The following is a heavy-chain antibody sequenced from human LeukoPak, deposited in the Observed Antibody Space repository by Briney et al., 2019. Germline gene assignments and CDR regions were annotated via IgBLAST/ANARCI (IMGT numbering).Heavy chain of an antibody. CDR1: GFTFSSYA. Sequence: PGASLRLSCAASGFTFSSYARGWVGQAPGKGLDWVSAISGSGGSTYYADSVKGRFTISRDNSKNTLYLQMNSLRAEDTAVYYCAKESTEFLPDYWGQGTLVTVSS. J-gene: IGHJ4*02. CDR2: ISGSGGST. D-gene: IGHD3-10*01. CDR3: AKESTEFLPDY. V-gene: IGHV3-23*01.